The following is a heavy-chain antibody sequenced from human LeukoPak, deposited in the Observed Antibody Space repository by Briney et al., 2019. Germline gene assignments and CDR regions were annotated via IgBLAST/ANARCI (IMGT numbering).Heavy chain of an antibody. CDR1: GYTFTGYY. V-gene: IGHV1-2*06. CDR2: INPNSGGA. D-gene: IGHD2-2*02. J-gene: IGHJ4*02. Sequence: ASVKVSCKASGYTFTGYYMHWVRQAPGQGLEWMGRINPNSGGADYAQKFQGRVTMTRDMSISTAYMELSRLRSDDTAVYYYARGDIVVVPAAIYEALAIDYWSQGPLVPVSS. CDR3: ARGDIVVVPAAIYEALAIDY.